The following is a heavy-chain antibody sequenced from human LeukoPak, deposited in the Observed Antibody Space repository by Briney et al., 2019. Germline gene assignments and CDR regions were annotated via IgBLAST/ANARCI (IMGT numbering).Heavy chain of an antibody. J-gene: IGHJ4*02. D-gene: IGHD5-12*01. V-gene: IGHV4-39*01. CDR3: ASIVATIHIDY. CDR1: GGSISSSSYY. Sequence: SETLSLTCTVSGGSISSSSYYWRWIRQPPGKGLEWIGSIYYSGSTYYNPSLKSRVTISVDTSKNQFSLKLSSVTAADTAAYYCASIVATIHIDYWGQGTLVTVSS. CDR2: IYYSGST.